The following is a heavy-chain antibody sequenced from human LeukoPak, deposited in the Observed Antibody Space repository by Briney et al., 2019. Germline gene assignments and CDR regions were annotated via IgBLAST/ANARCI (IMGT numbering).Heavy chain of an antibody. J-gene: IGHJ6*03. Sequence: ASVKVSCKASGYTFTSYAMNWVRQAPGQGLEWMGWINTNTGNPTYAQGFTGRFVFSLDTSVSTAYLQISSLKAEDTAVYYCASRTAMVTGYYYYYYMGVWGKGTTVTVSS. CDR3: ASRTAMVTGYYYYYYMGV. V-gene: IGHV7-4-1*02. CDR1: GYTFTSYA. CDR2: INTNTGNP. D-gene: IGHD5-18*01.